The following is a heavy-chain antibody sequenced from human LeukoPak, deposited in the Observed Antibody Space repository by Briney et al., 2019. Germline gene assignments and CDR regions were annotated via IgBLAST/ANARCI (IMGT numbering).Heavy chain of an antibody. Sequence: PSETLSLTCAVYGGSFSGYYWSWIRQPPGKGLEWIGEINHSGSTNYNPSLKSRVTISVDTSKNQFSLELSSVTAADTAVYYCARGRLGATYPATRIPLMGVWGKGTTVTISS. J-gene: IGHJ6*03. V-gene: IGHV4-34*01. CDR2: INHSGST. CDR1: GGSFSGYY. CDR3: ARGRLGATYPATRIPLMGV. D-gene: IGHD1-26*01.